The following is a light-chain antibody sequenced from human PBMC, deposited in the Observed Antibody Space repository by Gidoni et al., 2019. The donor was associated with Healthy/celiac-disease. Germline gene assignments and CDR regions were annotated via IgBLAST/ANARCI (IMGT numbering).Light chain of an antibody. J-gene: IGKJ4*01. V-gene: IGKV3-11*01. CDR2: DAS. Sequence: EIVLTQSPATLTLSPGASATLSCRASQSVSSYLAWYQQKPGQAPRLLIYDASNRATGLPARFSGSGSGTDFTLTISSLEPEDFAVYYCQQRSNWPPLTFGGGTKVEIK. CDR3: QQRSNWPPLT. CDR1: QSVSSY.